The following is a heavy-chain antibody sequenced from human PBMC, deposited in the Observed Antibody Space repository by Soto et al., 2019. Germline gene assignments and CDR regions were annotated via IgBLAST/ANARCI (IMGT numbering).Heavy chain of an antibody. CDR3: ARVLVGAVAL. CDR1: GGSFSDYF. Sequence: QVQLQQWGAGLLKPSETLSLTCAVYGGSFSDYFWTWIRQSPGKGLEWIGDTNHRGSTSYNPSLKSRATISLDTAKNQFSLRLSSVTAADTTVYYCARVLVGAVALWGQGTVVTVSS. V-gene: IGHV4-34*02. J-gene: IGHJ4*02. CDR2: TNHRGST. D-gene: IGHD1-26*01.